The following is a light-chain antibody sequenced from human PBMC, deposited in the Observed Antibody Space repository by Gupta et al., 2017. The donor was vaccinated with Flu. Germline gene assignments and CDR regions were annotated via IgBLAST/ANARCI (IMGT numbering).Light chain of an antibody. J-gene: IGLJ1*01. CDR3: CSYAGTDSHV. Sequence: QSALTPPRSVSGSPGPSVTISCTGTSSDVGGYNYVSWYQQHPGKAPKVMIYDVSKRPSGVPDRFSGSKSDNTASLTISGRQAEDEAEYYGCSYAGTDSHVFGPGTKVTVL. CDR2: DVS. V-gene: IGLV2-11*01. CDR1: SSDVGGYNY.